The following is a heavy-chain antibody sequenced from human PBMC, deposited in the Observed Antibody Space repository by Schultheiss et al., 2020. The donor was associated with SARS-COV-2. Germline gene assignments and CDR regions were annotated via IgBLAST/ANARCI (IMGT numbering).Heavy chain of an antibody. J-gene: IGHJ6*02. D-gene: IGHD1-26*01. CDR1: GFTFSSYG. CDR3: ARGYWEDYYGMDV. Sequence: GGSLRLSCAASGFTFSSYGMHWVRQAPGKGLEWVAVIWYDGSNKYYADSVKGRFTISRDNSKNTLYLQMNSLRAEDTAVYYCARGYWEDYYGMDVWGQGTTVTVSS. CDR2: IWYDGSNK. V-gene: IGHV3-33*01.